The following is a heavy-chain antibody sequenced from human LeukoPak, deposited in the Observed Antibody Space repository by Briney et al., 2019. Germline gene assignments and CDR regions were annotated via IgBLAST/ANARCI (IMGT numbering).Heavy chain of an antibody. V-gene: IGHV1-2*06. D-gene: IGHD3-10*01. CDR1: GYTFTGYY. CDR2: INPNSGGT. CDR3: ARGVTMVRGVGY. J-gene: IGHJ4*02. Sequence: ASVKVSCKASGYTFTGYYMHWVRQAPGQGLEWMGRINPNSGGTNYSQQFQGRVTMTRDTSISTAYLELSRLRSDETAVYYCARGVTMVRGVGYWGQGTLVTVSS.